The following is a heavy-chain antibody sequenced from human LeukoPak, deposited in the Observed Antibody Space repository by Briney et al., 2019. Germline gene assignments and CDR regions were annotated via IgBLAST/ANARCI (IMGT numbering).Heavy chain of an antibody. CDR3: VKSGGYGLIDY. CDR2: IYYTGST. V-gene: IGHV4-39*01. D-gene: IGHD6-19*01. CDR1: GGSIFSSNSY. Sequence: SETLSLTCTVSGGSIFSSNSYCGWIRQPPGKGLEWIGSIYYTGSTYYNASLQSRVTISIDMSKNQFSLRLSSVTAADTAMYYCVKSGGYGLIDYWGQGTLVTVSS. J-gene: IGHJ4*02.